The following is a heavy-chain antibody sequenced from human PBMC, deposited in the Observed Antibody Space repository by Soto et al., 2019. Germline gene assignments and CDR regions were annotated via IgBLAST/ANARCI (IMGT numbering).Heavy chain of an antibody. CDR1: GGSISDYY. Sequence: SETLSLTCTVSGGSISDYYWSWIRQPPGKGLEWIGYIYYSGTTKYNYNPSLKSRVNISVGTSKNQFSLRLSSMTAADTPEYYCGRGWLGLVGIDYWGQGTLVTVSS. J-gene: IGHJ4*02. V-gene: IGHV4-59*01. CDR3: GRGWLGLVGIDY. D-gene: IGHD3-9*01. CDR2: IYYSGTTKY.